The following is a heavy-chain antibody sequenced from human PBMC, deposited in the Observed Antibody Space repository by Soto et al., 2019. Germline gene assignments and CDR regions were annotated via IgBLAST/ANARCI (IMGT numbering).Heavy chain of an antibody. Sequence: SETLSLTCAVYGGSFSGYYWSWIRQPPGKGLEWIGEINHSGSTNYNPSLKSRVTISVDTSKNQFSLKLSSVTAADTAVYYCARGRAYYGSGSYYNRYYYGMDVWGQGTTVT. J-gene: IGHJ6*02. V-gene: IGHV4-34*01. D-gene: IGHD3-10*01. CDR1: GGSFSGYY. CDR3: ARGRAYYGSGSYYNRYYYGMDV. CDR2: INHSGST.